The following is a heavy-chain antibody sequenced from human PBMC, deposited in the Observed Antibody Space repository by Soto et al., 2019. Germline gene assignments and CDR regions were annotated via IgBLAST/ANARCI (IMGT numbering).Heavy chain of an antibody. CDR3: ARAISAKNWFDP. CDR2: IYYTGST. V-gene: IGHV4-59*01. CDR1: GGSFNNYY. J-gene: IGHJ5*02. Sequence: SETLSLTCTVSGGSFNNYYWSWIRQSPGKGLEWVGYIYYTGSTNYNPSLKSRVTISLDTSKNHFSLQLTSVTAADTAVYYCARAISAKNWFDPWGHGTLVTVYS.